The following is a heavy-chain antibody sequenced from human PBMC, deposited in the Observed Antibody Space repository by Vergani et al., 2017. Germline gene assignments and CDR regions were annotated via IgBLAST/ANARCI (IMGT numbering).Heavy chain of an antibody. V-gene: IGHV4-39*01. CDR1: DGSINSRSYY. Sequence: QVQLQDSGPGQVKPSETLSLTCGVSDGSINSRSYYWAWIRQPPGKGLGWIGMMFYSGTTYYNPSLKSRVTIFLDTSKSQFSLKVTSVTAADTAVYFCARGKYNSGDYYYYYGLDVWGQGTTATVSS. D-gene: IGHD3-22*01. J-gene: IGHJ6*02. CDR3: ARGKYNSGDYYYYYGLDV. CDR2: MFYSGTT.